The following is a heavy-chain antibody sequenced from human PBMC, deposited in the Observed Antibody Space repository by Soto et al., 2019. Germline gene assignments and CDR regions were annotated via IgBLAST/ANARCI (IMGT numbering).Heavy chain of an antibody. CDR2: IYYSGST. D-gene: IGHD2-2*01. Sequence: SETLSLSCTVSGGSISSSSYYWGWIRQPPGKGLEWIGSIYYSGSTYYNPSLKSRVTISVDTSKNQFFLKLSSVTAADTAVYYCASYAPTQVAWGQGTLVTAPQ. J-gene: IGHJ5*02. V-gene: IGHV4-39*01. CDR1: GGSISSSSYY. CDR3: ASYAPTQVA.